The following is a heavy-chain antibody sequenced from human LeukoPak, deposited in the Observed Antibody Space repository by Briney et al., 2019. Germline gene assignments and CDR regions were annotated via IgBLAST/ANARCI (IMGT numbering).Heavy chain of an antibody. CDR3: AGSGLGYYYYYRDV. J-gene: IGHJ6*03. D-gene: IGHD3-10*01. CDR1: GFTFSSYW. V-gene: IGHV3-7*01. CDR2: IKQDGSEK. Sequence: KPGGSLRLTCAASGFTFSSYWMSWVRQAPGKGLEWVANIKQDGSEKYYVDSVKGRFTISRDNAKKSLYLQMNSLRAEDSAVYYYAGSGLGYYYYYRDVWGKGTTVSIFS.